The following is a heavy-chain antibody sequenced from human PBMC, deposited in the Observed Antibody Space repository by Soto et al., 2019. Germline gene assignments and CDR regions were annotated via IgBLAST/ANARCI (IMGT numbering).Heavy chain of an antibody. D-gene: IGHD3-16*01. CDR3: ATPYYFNH. V-gene: IGHV3-21*06. J-gene: IGHJ1*01. CDR1: GFMFSAYT. CDR2: ISYDSSYI. Sequence: GGSRRLSCAASGFMFSAYTMNWVRQPPGKGLEWLSSISYDSSYIDYADSLRGRFTVSRDNARNSLYLQIDSLGVEDTAVYYCATPYYFNHWGPGTLVTVSS.